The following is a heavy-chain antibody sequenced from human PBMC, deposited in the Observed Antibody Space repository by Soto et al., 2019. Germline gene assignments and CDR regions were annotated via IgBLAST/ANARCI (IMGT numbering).Heavy chain of an antibody. Sequence: RRLSCAASGFTFSSYGMHWVRQAPGKGLEWVAVISYDGSNKYYADSVKGRFTISRDNSKNTLYLQMNSLRAEDTAVYYCAKDLRNLGFDYWGQGTLVTVSS. CDR1: GFTFSSYG. D-gene: IGHD1-26*01. CDR2: ISYDGSNK. J-gene: IGHJ4*02. CDR3: AKDLRNLGFDY. V-gene: IGHV3-30*18.